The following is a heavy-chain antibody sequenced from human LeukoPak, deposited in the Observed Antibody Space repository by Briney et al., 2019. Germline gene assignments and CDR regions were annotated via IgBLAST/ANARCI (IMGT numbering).Heavy chain of an antibody. CDR2: ISNSGSAL. J-gene: IGHJ4*02. V-gene: IGHV3-11*04. D-gene: IGHD5-24*01. CDR1: GFAFSDHY. Sequence: GGSLRLSCAASGFAFSDHYMSWIRRAPGKGLEWVSFISNSGSALYYTESVKGRITISRDNARQSLYLQMDSLRAEDTAVYYCVRAPDGSSKVDFWGQGTLVTVSS. CDR3: VRAPDGSSKVDF.